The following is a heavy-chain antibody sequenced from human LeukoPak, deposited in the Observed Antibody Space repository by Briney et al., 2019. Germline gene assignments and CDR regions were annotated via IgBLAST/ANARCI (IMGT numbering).Heavy chain of an antibody. CDR3: AKDGGRGSSSYYYYMDV. J-gene: IGHJ6*03. V-gene: IGHV3-9*03. CDR1: GFTFDDYA. CDR2: ISWNSGSI. Sequence: PGRSLRLSCAASGFTFDDYAMHSVRQAPGKGLEWVPGISWNSGSIGYADSVKGRFTISRDNAKNSLYLQMNSLRAEDMALYYCAKDGGRGSSSYYYYMDVWGKGTTVTVSS. D-gene: IGHD2-2*01.